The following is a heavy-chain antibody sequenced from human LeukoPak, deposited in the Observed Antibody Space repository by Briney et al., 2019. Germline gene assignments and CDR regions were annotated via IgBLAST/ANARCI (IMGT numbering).Heavy chain of an antibody. D-gene: IGHD3-10*01. CDR1: GFTLTNYG. J-gene: IGHJ5*02. V-gene: IGHV1-8*01. Sequence: ASVKVSCKASGFTLTNYGINWVRQAPGQGLEWMGRMNPINGNTGYARKFQGRVTMTRDTSISTAYMELRSLTSEDTAIYYCVRDGEGVAISVNFWFDPWGQGTLVTVSS. CDR2: MNPINGNT. CDR3: VRDGEGVAISVNFWFDP.